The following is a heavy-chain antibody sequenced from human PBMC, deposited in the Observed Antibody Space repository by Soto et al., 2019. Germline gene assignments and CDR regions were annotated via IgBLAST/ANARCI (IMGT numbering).Heavy chain of an antibody. D-gene: IGHD5-18*01. V-gene: IGHV3-74*03. CDR1: GFPFRNFW. CDR2: IYSDGSGP. J-gene: IGHJ4*02. CDR3: ATLNSFGSDY. Sequence: PGGSLSLSCGASGFPFRNFWLHWVRQAPGQGLVWVSRIYSDGSGPMYADSVKGRFTISRDNAKSTLYLQMNSLRPEDTAVYYCATLNSFGSDYWGRGTLVTVSS.